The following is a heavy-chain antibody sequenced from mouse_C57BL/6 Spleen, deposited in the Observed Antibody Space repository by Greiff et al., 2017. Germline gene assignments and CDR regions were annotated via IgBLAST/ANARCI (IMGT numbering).Heavy chain of an antibody. D-gene: IGHD2-4*01. J-gene: IGHJ3*01. Sequence: VQLQESGAELVRPGTSVKVSCKASGYAFTNYLIEWVKQRPGQGLEWIGVINPGSGGTNYNEKFKGKVTLTADKSSSTAYMQLSSLTSEDSAVYFCARWGDYDYPFAYWGQGTLVTVSA. V-gene: IGHV1-54*01. CDR3: ARWGDYDYPFAY. CDR1: GYAFTNYL. CDR2: INPGSGGT.